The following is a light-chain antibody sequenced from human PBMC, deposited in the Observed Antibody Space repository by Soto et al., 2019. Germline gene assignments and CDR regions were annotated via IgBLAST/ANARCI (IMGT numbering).Light chain of an antibody. CDR3: QQYNNWPPGA. J-gene: IGKJ1*01. CDR2: GAS. CDR1: QSVSSN. V-gene: IGKV3-15*01. Sequence: EIVMTQSPATLSVSPGERATLSCRASQSVSSNLAWYQQKPGQAPRLLIYGASTRATGIPARFSGSGSGTDFTLTSSGLQSEDFAVYYCQQYNNWPPGAFGQGAKVEIK.